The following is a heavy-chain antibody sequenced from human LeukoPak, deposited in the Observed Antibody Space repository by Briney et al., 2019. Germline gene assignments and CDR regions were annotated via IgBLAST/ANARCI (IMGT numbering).Heavy chain of an antibody. CDR3: ARGGYSSGWYYFDY. CDR2: ISSSSSYT. CDR1: GFTFSDYY. D-gene: IGHD6-19*01. J-gene: IGHJ4*02. V-gene: IGHV3-11*06. Sequence: GGSLRLSCAASGFTFSDYYMSWIRQAPGKGLEWVSYISSSSSYTNYADSVKGRFTISRDNAKNSLYLQMNSLRAEDTAVYYCARGGYSSGWYYFDYWGQGTLVTVSS.